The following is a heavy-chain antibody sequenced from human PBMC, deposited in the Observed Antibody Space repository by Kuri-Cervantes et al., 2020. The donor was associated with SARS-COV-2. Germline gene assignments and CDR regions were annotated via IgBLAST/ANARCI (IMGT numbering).Heavy chain of an antibody. D-gene: IGHD2-21*01. Sequence: SVKVSCKASGYTFTSYGISWVRQAPGQGLEWMGGIIPIFGTANYAQKFQGRVTITADESTSTAYMELSSLRSEDTAVYYCARGGGYCGGDCPDEYYFDYWGQGTLVTVSS. CDR2: IIPIFGTA. J-gene: IGHJ4*02. CDR3: ARGGGYCGGDCPDEYYFDY. V-gene: IGHV1-69*13. CDR1: GYTFTSYG.